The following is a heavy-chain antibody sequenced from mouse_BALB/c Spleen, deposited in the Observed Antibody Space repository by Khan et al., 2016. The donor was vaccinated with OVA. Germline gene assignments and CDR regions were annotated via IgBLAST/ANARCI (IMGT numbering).Heavy chain of an antibody. D-gene: IGHD2-3*01. V-gene: IGHV5-17*02. J-gene: IGHJ2*01. CDR3: ARTGYYYFDY. Sequence: EVELVESGGGLVQPGGSRKLSCAASGFTFSGFGMHWVRQAPEKGLEWVAYISSGSSTIYYADTVKGRFTISRDNPKNTLFLQMARLRSEDTAMYYCARTGYYYFDYWGQDTTLTVSS. CDR2: ISSGSSTI. CDR1: GFTFSGFG.